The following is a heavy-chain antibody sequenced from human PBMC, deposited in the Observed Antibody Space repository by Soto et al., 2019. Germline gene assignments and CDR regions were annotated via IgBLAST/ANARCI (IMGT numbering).Heavy chain of an antibody. Sequence: GGSLRLSCAASGFRFSFSTYEMSWVRQAPGKGLEWVSCSSSAGDIIRYADSVKGRFTMSKDNAKNPVYLQMNNLRAEDTAVYYCARVLQRGGYGMDVWGQGTTVTVSS. J-gene: IGHJ6*02. CDR3: ARVLQRGGYGMDV. CDR2: SSSAGDII. V-gene: IGHV3-48*03. CDR1: GFRFSFSTYE.